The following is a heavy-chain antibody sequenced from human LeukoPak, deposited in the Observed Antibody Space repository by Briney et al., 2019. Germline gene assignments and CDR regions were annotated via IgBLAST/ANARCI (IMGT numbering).Heavy chain of an antibody. D-gene: IGHD3-22*01. CDR1: GFTFSSYW. CDR2: INSDGRST. J-gene: IGHJ4*02. V-gene: IGHV3-74*01. CDR3: ARHSSGYYHYDY. Sequence: GGSLRLSCAASGFTFSSYWMHWVRQAPGKGLVWVSRINSDGRSTSYADSVKGRFTISRDNSKNTLHLQTNSLRAEDTAVYYCARHSSGYYHYDYWGPGTPVTVAS.